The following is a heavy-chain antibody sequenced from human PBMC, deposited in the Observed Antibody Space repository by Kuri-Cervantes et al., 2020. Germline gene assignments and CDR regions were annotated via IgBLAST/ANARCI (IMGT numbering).Heavy chain of an antibody. CDR1: GGTFSSYA. Sequence: ASVKVSCKASGGTFSSYAISWVRQAPGQGLEWMGWINPNSGGTNYAQKFQGRVTMTRDTSISTAYMELSRLRSDDTAVYYCARDRGVIPLIDYWGQGTLVTVSS. CDR3: ARDRGVIPLIDY. J-gene: IGHJ4*02. D-gene: IGHD3-10*01. V-gene: IGHV1-2*02. CDR2: INPNSGGT.